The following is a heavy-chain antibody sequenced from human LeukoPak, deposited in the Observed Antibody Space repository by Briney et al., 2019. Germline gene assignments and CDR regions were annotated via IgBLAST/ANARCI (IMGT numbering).Heavy chain of an antibody. V-gene: IGHV4-4*07. J-gene: IGHJ3*02. CDR2: IYTSGST. Sequence: SETLSLTCTVSGGSISSYYWSWIRQPAGKGLEWIGRIYTSGSTNYNPSLKSRVTMSVDTSKNQFSLKLSSVTAADTAVYYCARGGLPRDSGGPDDAFDIWGQGTMVTVSS. CDR1: GGSISSYY. CDR3: ARGGLPRDSGGPDDAFDI. D-gene: IGHD2-15*01.